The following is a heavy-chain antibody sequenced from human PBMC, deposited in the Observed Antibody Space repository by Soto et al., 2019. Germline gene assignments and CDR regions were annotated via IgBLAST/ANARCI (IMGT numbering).Heavy chain of an antibody. V-gene: IGHV5-51*01. CDR1: GYSFTSYW. CDR2: IYPGDSDT. J-gene: IGHJ6*02. CDR3: ARGFMVRGVISYYYGMDV. D-gene: IGHD3-10*01. Sequence: EVQLVQSGAEVKKPGESLKISCKGSGYSFTSYWISWVRQMPGKGLEWMGIIYPGDSDTRYSPSFQGQVTISADKSISTAYLQWSSLKASDTAMYYCARGFMVRGVISYYYGMDVWGQGTTVTVSS.